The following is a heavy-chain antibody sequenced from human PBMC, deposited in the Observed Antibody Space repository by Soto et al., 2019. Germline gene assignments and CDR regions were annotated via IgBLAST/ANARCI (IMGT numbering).Heavy chain of an antibody. CDR2: IIPIFGTA. D-gene: IGHD3-22*01. J-gene: IGHJ4*02. CDR1: GGTFSSYA. V-gene: IGHV1-69*13. CDR3: AGPGAGSGYLYCFDY. Sequence: SVKVSCKASGGTFSSYAISWVRQAPGQGLEWMGGIIPIFGTANYAQKFQGRVTITADESTSTAYMELSSLRSEDTAVYYCAGPGAGSGYLYCFDYWGQGTLVTASS.